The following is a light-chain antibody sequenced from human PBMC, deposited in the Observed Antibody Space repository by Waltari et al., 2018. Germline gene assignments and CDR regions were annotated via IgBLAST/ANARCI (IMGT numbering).Light chain of an antibody. CDR3: SSYTSSSTLTV. CDR2: DVI. Sequence: QSALTQPASVSGSPGQSITISCTGTSSDVGGYNYVSWYQQHPGKAPKLMIYDVINRPAGFSNRFSGSKAGNTASLTISGLQAEDEADYYCSSYTSSSTLTVFGGGTQLTVL. CDR1: SSDVGGYNY. V-gene: IGLV2-14*03. J-gene: IGLJ7*01.